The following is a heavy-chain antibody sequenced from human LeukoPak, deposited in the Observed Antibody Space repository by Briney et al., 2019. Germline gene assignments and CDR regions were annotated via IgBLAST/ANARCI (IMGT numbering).Heavy chain of an antibody. Sequence: GESLKISCKGSGYSFTSYWIGWVRQMPGKGLEWMGIIYPGDSDTRYSPSFQGQVTISADKSISTAYMELSRLRSDDTAVYYCARVPLLTGKQTGYWFDPWGQGTLVTVSS. CDR2: IYPGDSDT. V-gene: IGHV5-51*01. CDR3: ARVPLLTGKQTGYWFDP. D-gene: IGHD1/OR15-1a*01. CDR1: GYSFTSYW. J-gene: IGHJ5*02.